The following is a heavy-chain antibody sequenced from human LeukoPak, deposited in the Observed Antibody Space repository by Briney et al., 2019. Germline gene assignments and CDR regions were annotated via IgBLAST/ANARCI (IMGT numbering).Heavy chain of an antibody. CDR3: ARGFPPYDYVWGSYRLYYFDY. CDR1: GGSFSGYY. V-gene: IGHV4-34*01. Sequence: SETLSLTCAVYGGSFSGYYWSWIRQPPGKGLEWIGEINHSGSTNYNPSLKSRVTISVDTSKNQFSLKLSSVTAADTAVYYCARGFPPYDYVWGSYRLYYFDYWGQGTLVTVSS. D-gene: IGHD3-16*02. J-gene: IGHJ4*02. CDR2: INHSGST.